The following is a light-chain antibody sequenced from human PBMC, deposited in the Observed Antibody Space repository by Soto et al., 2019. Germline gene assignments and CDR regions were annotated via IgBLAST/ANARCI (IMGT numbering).Light chain of an antibody. V-gene: IGLV2-14*01. Sequence: QSVLTQPASVSGSPGQSITISCSGTSSDVGGYDHVSWYQHHPGEAPKLMIYEVSYRPSGVSTRFCGSKSGNTASLTISGRQAEDEADYYCSSYTSSSTGGLFGGGTKLTVL. CDR1: SSDVGGYDH. CDR3: SSYTSSSTGGL. CDR2: EVS. J-gene: IGLJ2*01.